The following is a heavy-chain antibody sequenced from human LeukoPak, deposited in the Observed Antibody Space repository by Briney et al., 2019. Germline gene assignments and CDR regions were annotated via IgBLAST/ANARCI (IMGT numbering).Heavy chain of an antibody. CDR1: GGSFSGYY. Sequence: PSETLSLTCAVYGGSFSGYYWSWIRQPPGKGLEWIGEINHSGSTNYNPSLKSRVTISVDTSKNQFSLKLSSVTAADTAVYYCARRSIAAAGRSGDDYYYYMDVWGNGTTVTISS. CDR2: INHSGST. J-gene: IGHJ6*03. CDR3: ARRSIAAAGRSGDDYYYYMDV. V-gene: IGHV4-34*01. D-gene: IGHD6-13*01.